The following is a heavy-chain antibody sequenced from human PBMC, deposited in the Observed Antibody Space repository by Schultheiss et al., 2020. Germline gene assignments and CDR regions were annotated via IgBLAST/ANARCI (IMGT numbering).Heavy chain of an antibody. V-gene: IGHV3-9*01. CDR3: ANQNYYYYYMDV. J-gene: IGHJ6*03. Sequence: GGSLRLSCAASGFTFDDYAMHWVRQAPGKGLEWVSGISWNSGSIGYADSVKGRFTISRDNAKNSLYLQMNSLRAEDTALYYCANQNYYYYYMDVWGKGTTVTVSS. CDR1: GFTFDDYA. CDR2: ISWNSGSI.